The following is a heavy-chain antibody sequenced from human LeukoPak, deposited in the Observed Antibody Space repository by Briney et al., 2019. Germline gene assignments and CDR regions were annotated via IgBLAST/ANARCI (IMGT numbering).Heavy chain of an antibody. D-gene: IGHD3-9*01. CDR1: GFTFTDYE. CDR3: AKDLEFDSTYYFDY. J-gene: IGHJ4*02. Sequence: GGSLRLSCVATGFTFTDYEINWVRQAPGKGLEWVSAISGSGGSTYYADSVKGRFTISRDNSKNTLYLQMNSLRAEDTALYYCAKDLEFDSTYYFDYWGQGTLVTVSS. CDR2: ISGSGGST. V-gene: IGHV3-23*01.